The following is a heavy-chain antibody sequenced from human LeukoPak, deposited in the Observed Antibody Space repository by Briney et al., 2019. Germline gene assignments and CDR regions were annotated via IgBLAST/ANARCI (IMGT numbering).Heavy chain of an antibody. J-gene: IGHJ5*02. D-gene: IGHD1-7*01. V-gene: IGHV4-39*07. Sequence: SETLSLTCSVFGGSISSSSYYWGWIRQSPGKGLEWIARIYHDGNTFYNPSLKSRVAISVDTAKSQVSLRLRSVTAADTAVYYCAETNTQDWFDPWGQGTLVTVSS. CDR3: AETNTQDWFDP. CDR1: GGSISSSSYY. CDR2: IYHDGNT.